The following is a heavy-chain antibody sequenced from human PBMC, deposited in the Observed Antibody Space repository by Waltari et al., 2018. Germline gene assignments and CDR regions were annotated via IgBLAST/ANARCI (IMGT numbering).Heavy chain of an antibody. V-gene: IGHV3-11*01. CDR1: GFTFSDFY. CDR2: ISGSGSVI. D-gene: IGHD4-17*01. Sequence: QVQLAESGGGLVKPGGSLRLSCAVSGFTFSDFYMTWIRQAPGKGLECVSYISGSGSVISYADSVKGRFTVSRDNAKNSLYLRMNSLRVEDTAVYHCSRDPRLLDYWGQGTLVTVSS. J-gene: IGHJ4*02. CDR3: SRDPRLLDY.